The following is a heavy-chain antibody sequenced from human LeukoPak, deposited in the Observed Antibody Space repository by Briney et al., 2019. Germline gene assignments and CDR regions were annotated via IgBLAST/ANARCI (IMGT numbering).Heavy chain of an antibody. J-gene: IGHJ5*01. CDR2: IHYGGNT. Sequence: PSGTLSLTCNVSRDSTSTSTNSWGWIRQPLGKGLEWIGSIHYGGNTFYNPSLKSRLTISVDPSKSQLSLELNSVTAADTAIYYCATSWLLRFFDSWGHGTLVTVSP. CDR3: ATSWLLRFFDS. D-gene: IGHD3-22*01. V-gene: IGHV4-39*01. CDR1: RDSTSTSTNS.